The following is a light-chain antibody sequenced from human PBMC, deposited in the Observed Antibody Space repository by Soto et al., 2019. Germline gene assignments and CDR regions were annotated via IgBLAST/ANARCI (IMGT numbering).Light chain of an antibody. CDR1: SSDVGGYNY. CDR3: SSYTSSSTVV. V-gene: IGLV2-14*01. CDR2: DVS. J-gene: IGLJ2*01. Sequence: QSVLTQPASVSGFPGQSSTIACTGTSSDVGGYNYVYWYQQHPGKAPKFMIYDVSNRPSGVSNRFSGSKSDNTASLTISGLQAEDEADYYCSSYTSSSTVVFGGETKLTVL.